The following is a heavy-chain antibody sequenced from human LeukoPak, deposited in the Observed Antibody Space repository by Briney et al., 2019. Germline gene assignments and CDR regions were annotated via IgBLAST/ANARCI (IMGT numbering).Heavy chain of an antibody. V-gene: IGHV3-23*01. CDR3: SKDDGYSSGWSDF. CDR1: GFTFSSYA. D-gene: IGHD6-19*01. Sequence: PGGSLRLSCAASGFTFSSYAMSWVRQPLGKGLEWVSAISGSGGSTYYADSVKGQFTISRDNSKNTLYLQMNSLRAEDTGVYYCSKDDGYSSGWSDFWGQGTLVTVSS. J-gene: IGHJ4*02. CDR2: ISGSGGST.